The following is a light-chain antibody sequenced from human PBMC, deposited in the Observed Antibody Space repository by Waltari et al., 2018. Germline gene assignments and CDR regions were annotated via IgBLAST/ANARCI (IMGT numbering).Light chain of an antibody. V-gene: IGKV1-12*01. CDR3: QQGSSFPPT. J-gene: IGKJ1*01. CDR2: GAF. CDR1: QDISNW. Sequence: DIQMTQSPSSVSASVGDRVTITCRASQDISNWLAWYQQKPGKGPNLLIFGAFTLQGGVPSRFSGSGSGTDSTLTISGLQPEDSATYFCQQGSSFPPTFGQGTKVEIK.